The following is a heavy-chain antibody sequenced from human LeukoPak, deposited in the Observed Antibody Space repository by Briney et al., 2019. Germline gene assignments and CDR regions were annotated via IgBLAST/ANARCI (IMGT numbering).Heavy chain of an antibody. CDR3: ARVIEGGYSYGSYYYYMDV. CDR1: GGSISSSNW. D-gene: IGHD5-18*01. CDR2: IYYSGST. J-gene: IGHJ6*03. Sequence: PSETLSLTCAVSGGSISSSNWWSWVRQPPGKGLEWIGFIYYSGSTNYNPSLKSRVTISVDTSKNQFSLKLSSVTAADTAVYYCARVIEGGYSYGSYYYYMDVWGKGTTVTISS. V-gene: IGHV4-4*02.